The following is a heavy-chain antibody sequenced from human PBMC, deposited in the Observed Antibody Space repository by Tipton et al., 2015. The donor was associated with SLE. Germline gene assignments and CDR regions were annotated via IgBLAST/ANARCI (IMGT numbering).Heavy chain of an antibody. J-gene: IGHJ6*02. D-gene: IGHD5-18*01. CDR2: INHGGDT. CDR1: GESFSGHY. Sequence: TLSLTCAVNGESFSGHYWSWIRQSPGKGLEWIGDINHGGDTNYNPSLKSRLTMSVDTPKNQFSLKLTSVTAADTAVYYCARISVDTTMAQRVDYGMDVWGQGTTVTVSS. CDR3: ARISVDTTMAQRVDYGMDV. V-gene: IGHV4-34*01.